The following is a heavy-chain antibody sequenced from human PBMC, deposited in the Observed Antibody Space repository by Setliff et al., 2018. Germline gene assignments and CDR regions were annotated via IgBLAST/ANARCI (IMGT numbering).Heavy chain of an antibody. V-gene: IGHV4-61*09. Sequence: PSETLSLTCTVSGDSISSRRNYWGWFRQPAGKELEWLGQIYTSWSTNYNPSLKGRVSISVDTSKNQFSLKLSSVTAADTAVYYCARGRNVAARLLDSWGQGARVTVSS. CDR1: GDSISSRRNY. D-gene: IGHD6-6*01. CDR2: IYTSWST. J-gene: IGHJ4*02. CDR3: ARGRNVAARLLDS.